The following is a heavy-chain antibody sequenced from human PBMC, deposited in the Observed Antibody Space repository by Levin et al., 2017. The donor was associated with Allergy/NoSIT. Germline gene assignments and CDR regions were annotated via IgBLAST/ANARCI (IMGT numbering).Heavy chain of an antibody. D-gene: IGHD3-10*01. CDR3: AQDTNGSGSYDYYYYGMDV. Sequence: GGSLRLSCAASGFTFSSYGMHWVRQAPGKGLEWVAVISYVGTNKYYAESVKGRFTISRDNSKNTLYLQMNSLSAEDTAVYYCAQDTNGSGSYDYYYYGMDVWGQGTTVTVSS. CDR1: GFTFSSYG. V-gene: IGHV3-30*18. J-gene: IGHJ6*02. CDR2: ISYVGTNK.